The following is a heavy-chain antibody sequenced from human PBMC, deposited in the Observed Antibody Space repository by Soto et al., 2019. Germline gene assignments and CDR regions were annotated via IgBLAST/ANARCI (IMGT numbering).Heavy chain of an antibody. Sequence: QVQLVQSGAEVKKPGASVKVSCKASGYTFTSYDINWVRQATGQGLEWMGWMNPNSGNTGYAQKFQGRVTMTRNTSLSTAYMELSSLRSEETAVYYCARARYCSGGSCLDWFDPWGQGTLVTVSS. J-gene: IGHJ5*02. CDR3: ARARYCSGGSCLDWFDP. D-gene: IGHD2-15*01. CDR2: MNPNSGNT. V-gene: IGHV1-8*01. CDR1: GYTFTSYD.